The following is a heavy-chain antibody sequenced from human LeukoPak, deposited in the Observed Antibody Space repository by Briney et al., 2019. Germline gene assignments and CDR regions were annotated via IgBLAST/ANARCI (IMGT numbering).Heavy chain of an antibody. Sequence: GRSLRLSCAASGFTFSSYRMHWVPQAPGKGLWWVSRINIDGSSTSYADSVKGPFTTSRDNAKNTLYLQMNSLRAEDTAVYYCARNSGGYCSGGSCAYYYYYIDVWGKGTTVTVSS. CDR2: INIDGSST. J-gene: IGHJ6*03. CDR3: ARNSGGYCSGGSCAYYYYYIDV. V-gene: IGHV3-74*01. CDR1: GFTFSSYR. D-gene: IGHD2-15*01.